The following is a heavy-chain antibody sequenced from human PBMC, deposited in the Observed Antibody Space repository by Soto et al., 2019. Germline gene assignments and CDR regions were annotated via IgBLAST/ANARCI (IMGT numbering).Heavy chain of an antibody. J-gene: IGHJ6*02. CDR2: IYSIGNT. D-gene: IGHD5-12*01. V-gene: IGHV4-39*01. CDR3: RRSSRYSKDV. Sequence: SETLSLTCTVSGASIRTSAYWGWIRQPPGKEMEWIGRIYSIGNTYYNTYLQSGVTITAHTSKNQCSLNLISVTAADTAVYYCRRSSRYSKDVWGQGITVTVAS. CDR1: GASIRTSAY.